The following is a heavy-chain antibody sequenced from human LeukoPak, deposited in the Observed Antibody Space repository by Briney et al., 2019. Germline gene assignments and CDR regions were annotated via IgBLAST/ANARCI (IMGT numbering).Heavy chain of an antibody. Sequence: SETLPLTCTVSGGSISSGDYYWSWIRQPPGKGLEWIGYIYYSGSTYYNPSLKSRVTISVDTSKNQFSLKLSSVTAADTAVYYCARDLKLHDYGGSGSWFDPWGQGTLVTVSS. D-gene: IGHD4-17*01. CDR2: IYYSGST. V-gene: IGHV4-30-4*08. CDR3: ARDLKLHDYGGSGSWFDP. J-gene: IGHJ5*02. CDR1: GGSISSGDYY.